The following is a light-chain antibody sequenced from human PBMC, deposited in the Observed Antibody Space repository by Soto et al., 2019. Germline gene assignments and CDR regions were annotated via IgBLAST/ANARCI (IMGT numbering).Light chain of an antibody. V-gene: IGLV2-14*01. J-gene: IGLJ1*01. CDR2: EVS. Sequence: QSVLAQPTSVSGSPGQSITISCAGPSSDLGGYNYVSWYQQHPGKAPKVMIYEVSNRPSGVSNRFSGFKSGNTASLTISGLQAEDEADYYCSSYTSSSTLYVFGSGTKVTVL. CDR1: SSDLGGYNY. CDR3: SSYTSSSTLYV.